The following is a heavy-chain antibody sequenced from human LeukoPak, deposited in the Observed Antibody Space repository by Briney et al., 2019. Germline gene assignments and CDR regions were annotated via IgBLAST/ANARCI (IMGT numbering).Heavy chain of an antibody. D-gene: IGHD1-14*01. CDR2: VNTDGSST. CDR3: ARDDGN. Sequence: PGGSRRLSCAASGFTFSSYWMHWVRQGPGKGLVWVSHVNTDGSSTSYADSVKGRFTISRDNAKNTLYLQMNSLRAEDTAVYYCARDDGNWGQGTLVTVSS. V-gene: IGHV3-74*01. CDR1: GFTFSSYW. J-gene: IGHJ4*02.